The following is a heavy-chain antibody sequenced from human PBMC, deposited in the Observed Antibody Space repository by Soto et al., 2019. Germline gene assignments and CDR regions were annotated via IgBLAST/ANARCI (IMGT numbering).Heavy chain of an antibody. J-gene: IGHJ6*02. Sequence: PGGSLRLSCVASGFSVGDYYMTWIRQAPGKGLEWLSYSSSSGGHTNYADSVKGRFTISRDNARNSLYLQMDSLRAEDTAVYFCARSSGWRQVLTFDYGLDVWGQGTTVTVSS. V-gene: IGHV3-11*06. CDR3: ARSSGWRQVLTFDYGLDV. CDR2: SSSSGGHT. CDR1: GFSVGDYY. D-gene: IGHD3-10*01.